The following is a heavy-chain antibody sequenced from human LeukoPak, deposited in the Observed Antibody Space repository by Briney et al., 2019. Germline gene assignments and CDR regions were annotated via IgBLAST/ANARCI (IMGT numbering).Heavy chain of an antibody. V-gene: IGHV3-30*04. J-gene: IGHJ4*02. CDR1: GFTFSLYA. CDR3: ARPHPSGRSFYYALGY. CDR2: ISYDGNNE. D-gene: IGHD2-15*01. Sequence: GGSLRLSCAASGFTFSLYAMHWVRQAPGRGLEWVTFISYDGNNENYADSVKGRFTISRDNSKNTLYLQMNSLRTDDTAVYYCARPHPSGRSFYYALGYWGQGSLVTVSS.